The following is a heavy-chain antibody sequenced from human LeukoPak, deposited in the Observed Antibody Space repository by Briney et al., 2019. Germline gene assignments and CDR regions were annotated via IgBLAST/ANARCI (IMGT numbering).Heavy chain of an antibody. J-gene: IGHJ4*02. CDR3: ARNVRFFDS. D-gene: IGHD1-1*01. CDR1: GGSLSSYY. Sequence: SETLSLTCTVSGGSLSSYYWSWIQQPPGKGLEWIGHINFSGSTNYNPSLRRRVTISLDASKNQFSLTLTSVTAADTAVHYCARNVRFFDSWGQGTRVTASS. CDR2: INFSGST. V-gene: IGHV4-59*12.